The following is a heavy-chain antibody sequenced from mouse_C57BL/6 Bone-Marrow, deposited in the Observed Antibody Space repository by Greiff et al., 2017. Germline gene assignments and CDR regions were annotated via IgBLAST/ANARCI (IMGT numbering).Heavy chain of an antibody. J-gene: IGHJ4*01. CDR1: GYTFTSYW. CDR3: AHSSGPLAMDY. D-gene: IGHD3-2*02. Sequence: VQLQQPGAELVKPGASVKMSCKASGYTFTSYWITWVKQRPGQGLEWIGDIYPGSGSTNYNEKFKSKATLTVDTSSSTAYMQLSSLTSEDTAVYYCAHSSGPLAMDYWGQGTSVTVSS. CDR2: IYPGSGST. V-gene: IGHV1-55*01.